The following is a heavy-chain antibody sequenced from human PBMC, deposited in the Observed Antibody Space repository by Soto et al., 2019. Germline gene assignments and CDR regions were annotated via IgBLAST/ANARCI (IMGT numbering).Heavy chain of an antibody. V-gene: IGHV3-33*01. CDR2: IWYDGSNK. CDR1: GFTFSSYG. CDR3: ASPSRSSYGDYPSEYFQH. D-gene: IGHD4-17*01. Sequence: PGGSLRLSCAASGFTFSSYGMHWVRQAPGKGLEWVAVIWYDGSNKYYADSVKGRFTISRDNSKNTLYLQMNSLRAEDTAVYYCASPSRSSYGDYPSEYFQHWGQGTLVTVSS. J-gene: IGHJ1*01.